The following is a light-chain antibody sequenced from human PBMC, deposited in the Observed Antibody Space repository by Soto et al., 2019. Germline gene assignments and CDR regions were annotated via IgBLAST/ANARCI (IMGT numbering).Light chain of an antibody. CDR2: DIF. CDR1: QSVGSD. J-gene: IGKJ1*01. CDR3: QQYVSSPQT. Sequence: EIVMTQSPATLSVSPGERATLSCSASQSVGSDLAWYQQKPGQAPRLVIYDIFTRATGVPTRFSGSGSGTDFTLTISRLEPEDFAMYFCQQYVSSPQTFGQGTKVDIK. V-gene: IGKV3D-15*01.